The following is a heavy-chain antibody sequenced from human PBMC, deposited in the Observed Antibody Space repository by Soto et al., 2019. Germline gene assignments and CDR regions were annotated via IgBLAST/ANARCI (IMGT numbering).Heavy chain of an antibody. Sequence: QVQVVQSGAEEKKPGASVKVSCRASGYTFTNYAIHWVCQAPGQRLEWMGWISPGNGNTKYSQKLQGRVTITGDTSASTAYMELSRLRSEDTAVYYCARRGDGMDVWGQGTTVTVSS. D-gene: IGHD3-10*01. CDR2: ISPGNGNT. CDR3: ARRGDGMDV. J-gene: IGHJ6*02. V-gene: IGHV1-3*05. CDR1: GYTFTNYA.